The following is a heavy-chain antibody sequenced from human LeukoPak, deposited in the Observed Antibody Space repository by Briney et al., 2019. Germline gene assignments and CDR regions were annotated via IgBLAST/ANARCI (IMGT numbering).Heavy chain of an antibody. D-gene: IGHD5-12*01. J-gene: IGHJ4*02. V-gene: IGHV4-39*01. CDR2: IYYSGST. CDR3: ARVFGYDHVSY. CDR1: GGSISGSSYY. Sequence: SETLSLTCTVSGGSISGSSYYWGWIRQPPGKGLEWIGSIYYSGSTYYNPSLKSRVTISVDTSKNQFSLKLSSVTAADTAVYYCARVFGYDHVSYWGQGTLVTVSS.